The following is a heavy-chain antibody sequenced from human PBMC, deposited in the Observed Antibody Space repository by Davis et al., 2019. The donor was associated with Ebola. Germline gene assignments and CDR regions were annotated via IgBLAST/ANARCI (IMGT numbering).Heavy chain of an antibody. J-gene: IGHJ5*02. D-gene: IGHD3-3*01. Sequence: PGGSLRLSCAASGFTFSSYGMHWVRQAPGKGLEWVAVISYDGSNKYYADSVKGRFTISRDNSKNTLYLQMNSLRAEDTAVYYCAKGEHGVFGVVTGPWGQGTLVTVSS. CDR1: GFTFSSYG. CDR3: AKGEHGVFGVVTGP. V-gene: IGHV3-30*18. CDR2: ISYDGSNK.